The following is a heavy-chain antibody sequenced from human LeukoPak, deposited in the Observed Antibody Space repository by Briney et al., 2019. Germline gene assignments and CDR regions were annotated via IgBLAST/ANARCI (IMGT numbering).Heavy chain of an antibody. V-gene: IGHV3-74*01. CDR3: ARDGYRTSQGAFDL. D-gene: IGHD5-12*01. CDR1: GFSFSSYW. J-gene: IGHJ3*01. CDR2: INTDGSNT. Sequence: GGSLRLSCAASGFSFSSYWMHWVRQAPGKGLVWISRINTDGSNTRYEDTVKGRFTISRDNAKNTLYLQMNSLRAEDTAVYYCARDGYRTSQGAFDLWGQGTMVTVSS.